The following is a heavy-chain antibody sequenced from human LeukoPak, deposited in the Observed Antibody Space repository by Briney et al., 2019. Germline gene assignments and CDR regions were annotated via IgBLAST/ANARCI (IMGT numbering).Heavy chain of an antibody. J-gene: IGHJ3*02. CDR1: GFIFSNYD. CDR3: ADPLLTDI. Sequence: GGSRRLSCAASGFIFSNYDISWVRQAPGMGLEWISSIGRSGQTTFYADSVKGRFTISRDNSKNTLYLQMNSLRAGDTAVYYCADPLLTDISGQGTTVTVSS. V-gene: IGHV3-23*01. CDR2: IGRSGQTT.